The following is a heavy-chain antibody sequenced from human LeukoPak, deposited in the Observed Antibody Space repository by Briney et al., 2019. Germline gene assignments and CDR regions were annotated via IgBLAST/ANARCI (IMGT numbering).Heavy chain of an antibody. Sequence: PGGSLRLSCAASGFTFSSYSMNWVRQAPGKGLEWVSYISSSSTIYYADSVKGRFTISRDNAKNSLYLQMNSLRAEDTAVYYCAREGGYDFDYWGQGTLVTVSS. V-gene: IGHV3-48*01. CDR3: AREGGYDFDY. CDR1: GFTFSSYS. D-gene: IGHD5-12*01. CDR2: ISSSSTI. J-gene: IGHJ4*02.